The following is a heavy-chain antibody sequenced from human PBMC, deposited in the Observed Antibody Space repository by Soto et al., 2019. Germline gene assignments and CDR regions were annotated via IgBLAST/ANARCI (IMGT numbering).Heavy chain of an antibody. J-gene: IGHJ4*02. Sequence: PGGSLRLSCAASGFSFSNYAMNWVRQAPGKGLEWVSGISGGGGGTSYADSVKGRFTISRDNAKNTLYLQMNSLRAEDTAVYYCASGGSSLNFDSWGQGTLVTVSS. CDR3: ASGGSSLNFDS. CDR1: GFSFSNYA. CDR2: ISGGGGGT. D-gene: IGHD6-6*01. V-gene: IGHV3-23*01.